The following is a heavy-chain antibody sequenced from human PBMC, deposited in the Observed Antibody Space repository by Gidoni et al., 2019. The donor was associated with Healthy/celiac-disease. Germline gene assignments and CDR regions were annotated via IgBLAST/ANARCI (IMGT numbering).Heavy chain of an antibody. J-gene: IGHJ6*02. CDR2: INSDGSST. CDR1: GFTFSSYW. V-gene: IGHV3-74*01. CDR3: AREPTDLYCGGDCWVDYGMDV. Sequence: EVQLVESGGGLVQPAGSLRLSCAASGFTFSSYWMHWVRQAPGKGLVWVSRINSDGSSTSYADSVKGRFTISRDNAKNTLYLQMNSLRAEDTAVYYCAREPTDLYCGGDCWVDYGMDVWGQGTTVTVSS. D-gene: IGHD2-21*02.